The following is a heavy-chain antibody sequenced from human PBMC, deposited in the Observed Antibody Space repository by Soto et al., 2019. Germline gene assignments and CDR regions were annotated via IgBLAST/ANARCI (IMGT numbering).Heavy chain of an antibody. V-gene: IGHV4-61*01. D-gene: IGHD3-3*01. Sequence: PSETLSLTCTVSGGSFKSGSYSWSWIRQPPGKGLEWIGYVYHTGRTSYNPSLKSRVSISMDTSKNQFSLNLDSVTAADTAVYFCARDFAYCDYWGQGTLVTVSS. CDR2: VYHTGRT. CDR3: ARDFAYCDY. CDR1: GGSFKSGSYS. J-gene: IGHJ4*02.